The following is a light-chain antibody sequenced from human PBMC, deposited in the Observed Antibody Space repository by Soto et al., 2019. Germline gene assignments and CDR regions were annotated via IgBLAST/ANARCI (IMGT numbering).Light chain of an antibody. V-gene: IGLV4-69*01. CDR1: SGHSSYA. CDR2: LSSDGSH. CDR3: QTWDTGARVV. J-gene: IGLJ2*01. Sequence: QLVLTQSPSASASLGASVKLTCTLSSGHSSYAIAWHQQQPEKGPRYLMQLSSDGSHSKGDGIPDRFSGSSSGAERYLTISSLPAEDEADYYCQTWDTGARVVFGGGTKLTVL.